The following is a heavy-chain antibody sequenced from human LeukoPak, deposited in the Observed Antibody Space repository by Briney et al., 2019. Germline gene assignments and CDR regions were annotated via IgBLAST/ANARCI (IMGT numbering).Heavy chain of an antibody. D-gene: IGHD2-2*01. Sequence: PLETLSLTCAVYGGSFSAYYWSWIRQPPGKGLEWIGEINHSGSTNYNPSLKSRVTISVDTSKNQFSLKLSSVTAADTAVYYCASPGYCSSTSCTLQYWGQGTLVTVSS. J-gene: IGHJ4*02. CDR3: ASPGYCSSTSCTLQY. CDR1: GGSFSAYY. CDR2: INHSGST. V-gene: IGHV4-34*01.